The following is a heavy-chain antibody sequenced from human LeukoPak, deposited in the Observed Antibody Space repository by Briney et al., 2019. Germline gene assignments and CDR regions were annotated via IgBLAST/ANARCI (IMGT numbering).Heavy chain of an antibody. CDR1: GFTFSSYA. Sequence: GGSLRLSCAASGFTFSSYAMSWVRQAPGKGLEWVSAISGSGGSTYYADSVKGRFTISRDNSKNTLYLQMNSLRAEDTAVCYCAKISRITMIVVATYYFDYWGQGTLVTVSS. CDR3: AKISRITMIVVATYYFDY. CDR2: ISGSGGST. J-gene: IGHJ4*02. D-gene: IGHD3-22*01. V-gene: IGHV3-23*01.